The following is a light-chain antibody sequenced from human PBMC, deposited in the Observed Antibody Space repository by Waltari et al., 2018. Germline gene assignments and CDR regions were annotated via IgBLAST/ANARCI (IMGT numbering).Light chain of an antibody. Sequence: SYELTQPPSVSVSPGQTASITCSGDILGNKYASWYQHKPGQSPLLVIYEDIKRPSGIPERFSGSKSGNTATLTISVTQSMDDADYYCQALGSNRWVFGGGTKLTVL. CDR1: ILGNKY. J-gene: IGLJ3*02. CDR3: QALGSNRWV. CDR2: EDI. V-gene: IGLV3-1*01.